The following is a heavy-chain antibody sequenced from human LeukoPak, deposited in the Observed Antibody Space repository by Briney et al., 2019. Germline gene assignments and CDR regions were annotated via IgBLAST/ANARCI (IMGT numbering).Heavy chain of an antibody. V-gene: IGHV3-30*04. CDR1: GFTFSSYA. J-gene: IGHJ6*02. Sequence: GGSLRLSCAASGFTFSSYAMHWVRQAPGKGLEWVAVISYDGSNKYYADSVKGRITISRDNSKNTLYLQMNSLRAEDTAVYYCAKDVVAGSLYYYYGMDVWGQGPTVTVSS. CDR3: AKDVVAGSLYYYYGMDV. CDR2: ISYDGSNK. D-gene: IGHD6-19*01.